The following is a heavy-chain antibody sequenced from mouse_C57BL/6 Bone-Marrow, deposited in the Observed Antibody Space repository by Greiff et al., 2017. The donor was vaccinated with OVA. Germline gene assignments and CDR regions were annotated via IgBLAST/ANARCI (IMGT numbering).Heavy chain of an antibody. J-gene: IGHJ3*01. CDR2: INPNNGGT. D-gene: IGHD2-4*01. CDR3: ARSPIYYDYDRPFAY. CDR1: GYTFTDYY. V-gene: IGHV1-26*01. Sequence: EVQLQQSGPELVKPGASVKITCKASGYTFTDYYMNWVKQSHGKSLEWIGDINPNNGGTSYNQKFKGKATLTVDKSASTAYMELRSLTSEDSAVYYCARSPIYYDYDRPFAYWGQGTLVTVSA.